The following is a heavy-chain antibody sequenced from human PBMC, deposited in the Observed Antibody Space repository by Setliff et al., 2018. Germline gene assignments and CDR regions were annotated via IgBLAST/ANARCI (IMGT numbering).Heavy chain of an antibody. Sequence: SETLSLTCTVSGGSVSSRNYYWTWIRQPAGKGLEWIGRIYTSGSTDYDPSLKSRVTISVDTSKNQFSLNLSSVTAADTAVYYCARSAGYSSSWYNYYYGMDVWG. J-gene: IGHJ6*01. CDR2: IYTSGST. CDR1: GGSVSSRNYY. V-gene: IGHV4-61*02. CDR3: ARSAGYSSSWYNYYYGMDV. D-gene: IGHD6-13*01.